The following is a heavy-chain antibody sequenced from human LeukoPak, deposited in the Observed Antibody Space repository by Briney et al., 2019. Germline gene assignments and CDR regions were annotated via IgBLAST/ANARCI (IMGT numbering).Heavy chain of an antibody. J-gene: IGHJ4*03. Sequence: PSETLSLTCAVYGASFSSYYWSWIRQSPGKGLEWIAEINHRGDTNYNPSVKSRVTISVDTSKNQFSLKVTSLTAADTAVYYCARGPTISETGYFDYWGQGTLVTVSS. CDR2: INHRGDT. D-gene: IGHD1-1*01. CDR3: ARGPTISETGYFDY. V-gene: IGHV4-34*01. CDR1: GASFSSYY.